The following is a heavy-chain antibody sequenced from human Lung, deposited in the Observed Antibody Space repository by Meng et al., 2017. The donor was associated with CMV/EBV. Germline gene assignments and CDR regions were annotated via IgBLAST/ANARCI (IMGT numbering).Heavy chain of an antibody. CDR3: AGFGVTITNGLDV. J-gene: IGHJ6*02. CDR2: ISTTSTYI. Sequence: GGSXRLXCTTSGFTFSAFSMNWVRQAPGKGLEWVSSISTTSTYIYYADSLKGRFTISRDNAKNPLYLHMNSLRVEDTAVYYCAGFGVTITNGLDVWGQGTTVTVSS. CDR1: GFTFSAFS. D-gene: IGHD3-3*01. V-gene: IGHV3-21*01.